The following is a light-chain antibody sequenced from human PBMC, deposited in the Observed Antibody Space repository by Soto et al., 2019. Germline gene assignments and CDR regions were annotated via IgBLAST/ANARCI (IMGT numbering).Light chain of an antibody. CDR3: HQYGSSPWT. Sequence: NLLTQSPGTLSLSPGERATLSCRASQSVYSSYLAWYQQRPGQAPRLLFYDASIRATGIPDRFSGSGSGTVFSLTISRLEPEDFAVYYCHQYGSSPWTFGQGTKVEIK. J-gene: IGKJ1*01. CDR2: DAS. V-gene: IGKV3-20*01. CDR1: QSVYSSY.